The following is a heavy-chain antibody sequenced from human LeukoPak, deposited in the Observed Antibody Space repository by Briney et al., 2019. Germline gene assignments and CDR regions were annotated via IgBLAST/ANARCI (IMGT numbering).Heavy chain of an antibody. Sequence: ASVKVSCKASGYTFSDYYIHWVRQAPGQGLEWMGWINPNSGGTNYAQKFQGRVTMTRDTSISTAYMELSRLRSDDTAVYYCARDQGGYSSDWGQGTLVTVSS. CDR1: GYTFSDYY. J-gene: IGHJ4*02. CDR2: INPNSGGT. V-gene: IGHV1-2*02. D-gene: IGHD6-19*01. CDR3: ARDQGGYSSD.